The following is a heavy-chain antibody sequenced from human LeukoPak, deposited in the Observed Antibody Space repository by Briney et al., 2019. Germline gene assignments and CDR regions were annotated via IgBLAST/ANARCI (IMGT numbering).Heavy chain of an antibody. CDR1: GFTFSTYW. Sequence: PGGSLRLSCVASGFTFSTYWMHWVRQGPGKGLVWVSRINSDGSDTDYAESVKGRFTISRDNAKNTLYLQMNSLRAEDTAVYYCARESGSGSYYAMDVWGRGTTVTVSS. CDR3: ARESGSGSYYAMDV. J-gene: IGHJ6*02. CDR2: INSDGSDT. V-gene: IGHV3-74*01. D-gene: IGHD1-26*01.